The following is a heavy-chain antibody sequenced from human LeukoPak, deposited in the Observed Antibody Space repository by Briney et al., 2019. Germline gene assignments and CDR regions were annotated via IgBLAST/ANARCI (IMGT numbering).Heavy chain of an antibody. J-gene: IGHJ6*02. CDR3: ANTKTKRYYYYGMDV. CDR1: GFTFSSCA. D-gene: IGHD1-7*01. V-gene: IGHV3-23*01. Sequence: GGSLRLSCAASGFTFSSCAMSWVRQAPGKGLEWVSAISGSGGSTCYADSVKGRFTISRDNSKNTLYLQMNSLRAEDTAVYYCANTKTKRYYYYGMDVWGQGTTVTVSS. CDR2: ISGSGGST.